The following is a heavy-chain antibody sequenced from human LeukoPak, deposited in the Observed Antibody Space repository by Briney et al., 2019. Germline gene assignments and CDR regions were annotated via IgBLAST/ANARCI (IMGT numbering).Heavy chain of an antibody. CDR2: ISSSGSTI. J-gene: IGHJ6*04. Sequence: LSLTCTVSGGSISSSSYYWGWVRQARGKGLEWVSYISSSGSTIYYADSVKVRFTISRDNAKNSLYLQMNSLRAEDTAVYYCAELGITMIGGVWGKGTTVTISS. CDR1: GGSISSSSYY. V-gene: IGHV3-48*03. CDR3: AELGITMIGGV. D-gene: IGHD3-10*02.